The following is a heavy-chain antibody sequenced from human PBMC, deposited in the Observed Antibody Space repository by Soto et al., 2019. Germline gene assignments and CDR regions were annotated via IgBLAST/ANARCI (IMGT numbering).Heavy chain of an antibody. V-gene: IGHV3-33*01. CDR1: GFTFSSYG. Sequence: QVQLVESGGGVVQPGRSLRLSCAASGFTFSSYGMHWVRQAPGKGLEWVAVIWYDGSNKYYADSVKGRFTISRDNSKNTLYLQMNSLRAEDTAVYYCARDPRGVGAAAALLNYYYYYGMDVWGQGTTVTVSS. CDR3: ARDPRGVGAAAALLNYYYYYGMDV. J-gene: IGHJ6*02. CDR2: IWYDGSNK. D-gene: IGHD6-13*01.